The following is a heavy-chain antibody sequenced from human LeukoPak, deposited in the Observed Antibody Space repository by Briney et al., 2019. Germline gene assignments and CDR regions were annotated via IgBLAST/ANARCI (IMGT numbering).Heavy chain of an antibody. CDR3: ARAGGTAAFYYYYYMDV. CDR2: ISGSGGST. CDR1: GFAFSNYG. J-gene: IGHJ6*03. Sequence: GGSLRLSCAASGFAFSNYGMNWVRQAPGKGLEWVSAISGSGGSTYYADSVKGRFTISRDNSKNTLYLQMNSLRAEDTAVYYCARAGGTAAFYYYYYMDVWGKGTTVTVSS. D-gene: IGHD1-7*01. V-gene: IGHV3-23*01.